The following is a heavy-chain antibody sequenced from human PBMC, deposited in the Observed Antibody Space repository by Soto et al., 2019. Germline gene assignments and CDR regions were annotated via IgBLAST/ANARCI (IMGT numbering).Heavy chain of an antibody. D-gene: IGHD4-17*01. CDR2: ISSSGTYT. CDR3: ARIYGTYPPA. Sequence: QVQLVESGGGLVKPGGSLRLSCAASGFIFSDYYLSWVRQAPGKGLEWMSYISSSGTYTNYADSVQGRFTISRDNAKNTLFLQMNSLRAEDPAVYYCARIYGTYPPAWGQGTLVTGSS. CDR1: GFIFSDYY. J-gene: IGHJ5*02. V-gene: IGHV3-11*05.